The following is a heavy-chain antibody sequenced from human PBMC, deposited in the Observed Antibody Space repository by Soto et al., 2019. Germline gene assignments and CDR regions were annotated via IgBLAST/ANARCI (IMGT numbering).Heavy chain of an antibody. J-gene: IGHJ3*02. CDR1: GFTFTSSA. V-gene: IGHV1-46*03. CDR3: ARVGDAFDI. D-gene: IGHD3-16*01. CDR2: INPSGGST. Sequence: ASVKVSCKASGFTFTSSAVQWVRQARGQRLEWIGIINPSGGSTSYAQKFQGRVTMTRDTSTSTVYMELSSLRSEDTAVYYCARVGDAFDIWGQGTMVTVSS.